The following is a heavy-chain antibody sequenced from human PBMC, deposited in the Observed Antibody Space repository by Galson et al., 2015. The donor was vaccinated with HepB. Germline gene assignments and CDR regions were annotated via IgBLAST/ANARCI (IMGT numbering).Heavy chain of an antibody. CDR2: SNPYDVHK. Sequence: AVKVACKASGYTFTSYGITWVRQTPGQGLEWMGWSNPYDVHKKYVNKHQGRVIMTTDTSTTTAYMEQRNLRSDDTAVYYCARGVAVDTWYFFGFWGQGALVTVSS. CDR3: ARGVAVDTWYFFGF. D-gene: IGHD5-18*01. CDR1: GYTFTSYG. J-gene: IGHJ4*02. V-gene: IGHV1-18*01.